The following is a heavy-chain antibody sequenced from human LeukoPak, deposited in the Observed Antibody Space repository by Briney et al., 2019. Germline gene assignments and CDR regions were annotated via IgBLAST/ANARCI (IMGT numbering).Heavy chain of an antibody. V-gene: IGHV3-11*01. Sequence: GESLRLSYAASGFTFSDYYMTWIRQAPGKGLEWISYISTSAGTIYYADSVKGRFTISRDNAKNSLYLQMNSLRAEDTAVYYCARDAIDSSGFDFDYWGQGTLVTVSS. CDR2: ISTSAGTI. J-gene: IGHJ4*02. D-gene: IGHD3-22*01. CDR3: ARDAIDSSGFDFDY. CDR1: GFTFSDYY.